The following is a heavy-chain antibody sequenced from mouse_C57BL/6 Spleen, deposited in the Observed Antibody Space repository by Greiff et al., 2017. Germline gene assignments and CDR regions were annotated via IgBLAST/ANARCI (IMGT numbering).Heavy chain of an antibody. CDR1: GYTFTDYY. CDR2: INPYNGGT. D-gene: IGHD2-4*01. Sequence: EVQLQQSGPVLVKPGASVKMSCKASGYTFTDYYMNWVKQSHGKSLEWIGVINPYNGGTSYNQKFKGKATLTVDKSSSTAYMELNSLTSEDSAVYYCARSKDYDVDYFDYWGQGTTLTVAS. V-gene: IGHV1-19*01. J-gene: IGHJ2*01. CDR3: ARSKDYDVDYFDY.